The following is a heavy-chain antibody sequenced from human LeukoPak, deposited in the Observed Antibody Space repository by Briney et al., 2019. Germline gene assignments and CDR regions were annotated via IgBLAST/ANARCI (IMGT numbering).Heavy chain of an antibody. CDR1: GFTFSSYS. V-gene: IGHV3-30-3*01. CDR2: ISYDGDNK. J-gene: IGHJ4*02. D-gene: IGHD3-16*01. CDR3: ARVPYDSGTYDY. Sequence: QPGRSLRLSCAASGFTFSSYSMHWVRQAPGEGLEWVAVISYDGDNKKYTDSVMGRFTISRGNSKSTLYLQMSSLRAEDTAVYYCARVPYDSGTYDYWGQGTLVTVSS.